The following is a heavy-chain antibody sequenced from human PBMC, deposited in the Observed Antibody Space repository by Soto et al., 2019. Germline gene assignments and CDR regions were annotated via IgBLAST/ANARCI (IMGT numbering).Heavy chain of an antibody. V-gene: IGHV4-30-2*01. CDR1: VGSITSGGYS. CDR2: IYHSGST. D-gene: IGHD6-6*01. J-gene: IGHJ4*02. CDR3: AGGIAARPLGY. Sequence: QLQLQESGSGLVKPSQTLSLTCAVSVGSITSGGYSWSWIRQPPGKVLEWIGYIYHSGSTYYNPSLKSRVTISVDRSKNQFSLKLSSVTAADTAVYYCAGGIAARPLGYWGQGTLFTVSS.